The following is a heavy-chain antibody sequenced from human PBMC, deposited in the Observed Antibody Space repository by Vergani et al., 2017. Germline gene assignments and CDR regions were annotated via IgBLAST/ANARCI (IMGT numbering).Heavy chain of an antibody. V-gene: IGHV3-48*01. J-gene: IGHJ4*02. CDR2: ISSSSSTI. D-gene: IGHD3-22*01. Sequence: EVQLVESGGVVVQPGGSLRLSCAASGFTFSSYSMNWVRQAPGKGLEWVSYISSSSSTIYYADSVKGRFTISRDNSKNTLYLQMNSLRAEDTAVYYCAKDLLLKRITVIVVGCLDYWGQGTLVTVSS. CDR3: AKDLLLKRITVIVVGCLDY. CDR1: GFTFSSYS.